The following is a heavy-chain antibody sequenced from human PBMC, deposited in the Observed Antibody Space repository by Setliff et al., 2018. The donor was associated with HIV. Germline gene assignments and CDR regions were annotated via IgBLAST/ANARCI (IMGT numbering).Heavy chain of an antibody. V-gene: IGHV3-43*01. CDR1: GFTFDDYT. CDR2: ISWNGGSK. Sequence: GGSLRLSCAASGFTFDDYTMHWVRQAPGKGLEWISLISWNGGSKDYADSVKGRFTISRDNSKNTLYLQMNSLRAEDTAVYYCAKGETQRKYYNFWSGYYGDAFDIWGQGTMVTVSS. J-gene: IGHJ3*02. D-gene: IGHD3-3*01. CDR3: AKGETQRKYYNFWSGYYGDAFDI.